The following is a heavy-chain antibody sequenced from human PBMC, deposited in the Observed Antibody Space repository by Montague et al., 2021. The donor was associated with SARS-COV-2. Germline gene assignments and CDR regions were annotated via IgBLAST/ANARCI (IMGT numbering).Heavy chain of an antibody. CDR3: ARNGGAAVPGLLLGMDI. D-gene: IGHD6-19*01. CDR1: GGSISGHY. V-gene: IGHV4-59*11. Sequence: SETLSLTCIVSGGSISGHYWSWVRPTPEKGLEWIGYIYYLGTTNYNPSLRPRVTFSVDTSKNQLSLMLTSVTAADTGVYYCARNGGAAVPGLLLGMDIWGQGTTVTVSS. CDR2: IYYLGTT. J-gene: IGHJ6*02.